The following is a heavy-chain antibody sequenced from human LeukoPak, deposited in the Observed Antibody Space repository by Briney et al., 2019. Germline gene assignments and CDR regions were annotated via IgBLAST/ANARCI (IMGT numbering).Heavy chain of an antibody. CDR3: LARITAGGTPY. CDR1: GFTLSGSS. J-gene: IGHJ4*02. V-gene: IGHV3-73*01. D-gene: IGHD6-13*01. Sequence: PGGSLRLSCAASGFTLSGSSVHWVRQASGKGLEWVGRMTNKAYNYATSYAASVKGRFIVSRDDSKNTAYLQMSSLQTEDAAVYYCLARITAGGTPYWGQGALVTVSS. CDR2: MTNKAYNYAT.